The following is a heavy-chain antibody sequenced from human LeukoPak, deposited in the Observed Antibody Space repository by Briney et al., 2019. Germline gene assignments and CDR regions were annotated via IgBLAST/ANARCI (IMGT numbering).Heavy chain of an antibody. CDR3: AIINHPDGRVY. CDR1: GYPFTTSW. D-gene: IGHD5-24*01. J-gene: IGHJ4*02. CDR2: IYAGNSDA. V-gene: IGHV5-51*01. Sequence: GASLMISCPGFGYPFTTSWIGWVRQLPGKGLEWTAIIYAGNSDAKYSPSFQGQVSISTDRSISTAYLHWSSLKASDTAIYYCAIINHPDGRVYWGQGTLVTVSS.